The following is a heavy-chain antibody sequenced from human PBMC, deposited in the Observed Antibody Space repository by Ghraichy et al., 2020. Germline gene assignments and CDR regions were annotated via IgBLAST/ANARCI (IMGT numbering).Heavy chain of an antibody. Sequence: SVKVSCKASGGTFSSYAISWVRQAPGQGLEWMGGIIPIFGTANYAQKFQGRVTITADESTSTAYMELSSLRSEDTAVYYCARDPNPSPGELPLYYYYGMDVWGQGTTVTVSS. CDR1: GGTFSSYA. J-gene: IGHJ6*02. CDR3: ARDPNPSPGELPLYYYYGMDV. V-gene: IGHV1-69*13. CDR2: IIPIFGTA. D-gene: IGHD1-26*01.